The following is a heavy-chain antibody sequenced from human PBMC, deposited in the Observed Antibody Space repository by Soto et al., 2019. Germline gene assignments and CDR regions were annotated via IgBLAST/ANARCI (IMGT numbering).Heavy chain of an antibody. CDR1: CGSVSSGSYY. D-gene: IGHD6-19*01. CDR2: IYYSGST. J-gene: IGHJ4*02. V-gene: IGHV4-61*01. Sequence: SETLSLTCTVSCGSVSSGSYYWSWIPQPPGQGLEWIGYIYYSGSTNSNPSLKSRVTLSVDTTKNLFSLKLNPITAADTAVYYCARSEALEAGVPIDSWGQGTLVTVSS. CDR3: ARSEALEAGVPIDS.